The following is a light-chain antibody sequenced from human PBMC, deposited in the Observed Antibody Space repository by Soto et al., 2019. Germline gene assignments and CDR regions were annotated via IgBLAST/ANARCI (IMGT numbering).Light chain of an antibody. CDR3: QQYGGSMT. J-gene: IGKJ5*01. CDR1: QSLSSNY. Sequence: EIVLTQSPGTLSLSPGDTATLSCRASQSLSSNYLAWYQQRPGQAPKLLIYDISSRATGIPDRFSGSGSGTDFTPTITRLDPEDFAVYYCQQYGGSMTFGQGTRLEIE. CDR2: DIS. V-gene: IGKV3-20*01.